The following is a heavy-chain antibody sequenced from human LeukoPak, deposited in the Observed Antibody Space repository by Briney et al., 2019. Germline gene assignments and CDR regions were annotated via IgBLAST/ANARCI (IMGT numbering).Heavy chain of an antibody. CDR3: AKLDGSGAGSSRPPIDY. J-gene: IGHJ4*02. V-gene: IGHV3-23*01. Sequence: GGSLRLSCAASGFSFNIYGMAWVRQAPGRGLKWVSYITDRGNNKYYADAGKGRFTISRDNSKNMLYLQIKSLGAEDTAIYYCAKLDGSGAGSSRPPIDYWGQGSLVTVSS. D-gene: IGHD3-10*01. CDR2: ITDRGNNK. CDR1: GFSFNIYG.